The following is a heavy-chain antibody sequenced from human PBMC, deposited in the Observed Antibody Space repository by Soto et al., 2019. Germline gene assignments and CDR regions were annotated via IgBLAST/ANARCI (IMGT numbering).Heavy chain of an antibody. J-gene: IGHJ4*02. CDR2: IWYDGSNK. V-gene: IGHV3-33*01. D-gene: IGHD3-16*01. CDR3: ARDTWGLDY. CDR1: GFTFSSYG. Sequence: LRLSCAASGFTFSSYGMHWVCQAPGKGLEWVAVIWYDGSNKYYGDSVKGRFTISRDDSKSTVYLHMNSLRAEDTAVYYCARDTWGLDYWGQGTQVTVSS.